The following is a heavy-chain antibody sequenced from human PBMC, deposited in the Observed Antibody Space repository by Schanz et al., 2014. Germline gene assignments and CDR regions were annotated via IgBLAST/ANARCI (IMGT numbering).Heavy chain of an antibody. CDR3: ARGYQLFDDAFDI. Sequence: QVQLQESGPGLVKPSQTLSLSCDVSGGSISSGGYSWSWIRQPPGKRLEWIGYVYGSGSTSYKPSLKRRFFISVDRSKTRFSLRLYSVTAADTAVYFCARGYQLFDDAFDIWGQGTVVTVSS. J-gene: IGHJ3*02. V-gene: IGHV4-30-4*07. CDR2: VYGSGST. CDR1: GGSISSGGYS. D-gene: IGHD2-2*01.